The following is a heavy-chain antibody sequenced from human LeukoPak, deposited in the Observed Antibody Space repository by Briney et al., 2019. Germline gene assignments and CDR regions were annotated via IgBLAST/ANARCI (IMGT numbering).Heavy chain of an antibody. CDR3: AREGNLDFWSGYVYYYYYYYMDV. D-gene: IGHD3-3*01. V-gene: IGHV3-21*01. CDR2: ISSSSSYI. J-gene: IGHJ6*03. CDR1: GFTFSSYS. Sequence: GGSLRLSCAASGFTFSSYSMNWVRQAPGKGLEWVSSISSSSSYIYYADSVKGRFTISRDNAKNSLYLQMNSLRAEDTAVYYCAREGNLDFWSGYVYYYYYYYMDVWGKGTTVTVSS.